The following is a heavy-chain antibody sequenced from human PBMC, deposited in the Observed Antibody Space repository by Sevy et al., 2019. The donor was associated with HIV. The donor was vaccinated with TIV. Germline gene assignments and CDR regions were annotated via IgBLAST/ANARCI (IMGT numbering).Heavy chain of an antibody. J-gene: IGHJ5*02. CDR2: IKSKTDGGTT. CDR1: GFTFSIAR. V-gene: IGHV3-15*01. Sequence: GGSLRLSCAASGFTFSIARMSWVRQVPGKGLEWVGRIKSKTDGGTTDYAAPVKGRLNISRDDSKTTLYLQMNNLKTEDTGVYYCTTDGLSDPWGQGPLVTVSS. CDR3: TTDGLSDP.